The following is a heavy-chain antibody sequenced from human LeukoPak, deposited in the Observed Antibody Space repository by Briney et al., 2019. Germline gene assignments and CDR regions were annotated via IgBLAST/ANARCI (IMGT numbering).Heavy chain of an antibody. J-gene: IGHJ4*02. CDR1: GGSFSGYY. CDR2: INHSGST. V-gene: IGHV4-34*01. CDR3: AREGQEGFDY. Sequence: PSETLSLTCAVYGGSFSGYYWSWIRQPPGKGLEWIGEINHSGSTNYNPSLKSRVTISVDTSKNQFSLKLSSVTAADTAVYFCAREGQEGFDYWGQGTLVTVSS.